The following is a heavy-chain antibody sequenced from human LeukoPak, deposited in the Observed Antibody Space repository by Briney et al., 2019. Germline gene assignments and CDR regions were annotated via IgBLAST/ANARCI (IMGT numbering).Heavy chain of an antibody. CDR3: ARGLYYGYVWGTYRPYYFDY. J-gene: IGHJ4*02. Sequence: GGSLRLSCAASGFTFNSYWMTWVRQAPGKGLEWVANIKQDGSEKYYVDSVKGRFTISRDNAKNSLYLQMNSLRAEDTAVYYCARGLYYGYVWGTYRPYYFDYWDQGTLVTVSS. CDR2: IKQDGSEK. CDR1: GFTFNSYW. V-gene: IGHV3-7*01. D-gene: IGHD3-16*02.